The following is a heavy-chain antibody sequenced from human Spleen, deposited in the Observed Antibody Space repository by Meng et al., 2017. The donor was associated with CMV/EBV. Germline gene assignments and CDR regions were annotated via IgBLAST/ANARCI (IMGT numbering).Heavy chain of an antibody. J-gene: IGHJ5*02. D-gene: IGHD1-26*01. CDR3: ASRPEVGANDNWFDP. V-gene: IGHV4-39*01. Sequence: GSISSSSYFWGWIRQPPGKGLEWIGSIYYSGGTYYNPSIKSRVTISADTSKNQFSLKLRSVTAADTAVYYCASRPEVGANDNWFDPWGQGNLVTVSS. CDR2: IYYSGGT. CDR1: GSISSSSYF.